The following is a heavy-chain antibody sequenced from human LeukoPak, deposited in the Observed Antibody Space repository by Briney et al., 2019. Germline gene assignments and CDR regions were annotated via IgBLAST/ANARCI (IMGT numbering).Heavy chain of an antibody. J-gene: IGHJ4*02. CDR1: GLTFSNAP. CDR3: TAGSNY. V-gene: IGHV3-15*07. Sequence: GGSLRLSCAVSGLTFSNAPMNWVRQTPGKGLEWVGRIKSKNEGGTIDYTAPAKGRFTISRDDSKNTLYLQMYSLKIEDTAVYYCTAGSNYWGQGTLVTVSP. CDR2: IKSKNEGGTI. D-gene: IGHD5-24*01.